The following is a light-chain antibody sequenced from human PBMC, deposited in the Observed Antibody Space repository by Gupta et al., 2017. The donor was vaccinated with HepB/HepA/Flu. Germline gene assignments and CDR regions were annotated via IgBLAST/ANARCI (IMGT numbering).Light chain of an antibody. J-gene: IGKJ1*01. CDR3: KQYGYPPLT. Sequence: ENVFPHSPGTLSLSPGERVTLSCRASQSVTSSYLAWYQQKPGQAPRLLIDGATSRAAGTPELSSGRGSGKVSLTISSRVEDEDAAVYYHKQYGYPPLTFGQGTKVDI. CDR1: QSVTSSY. CDR2: GAT. V-gene: IGKV3-20*01.